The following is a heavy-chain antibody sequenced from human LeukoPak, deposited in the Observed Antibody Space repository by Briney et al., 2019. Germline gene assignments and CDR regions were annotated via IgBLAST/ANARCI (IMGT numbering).Heavy chain of an antibody. CDR1: GFTFSSYS. V-gene: IGHV3-21*01. J-gene: IGHJ4*02. CDR2: ISSSSSYI. CDR3: ARTRGIVGATTVFDY. Sequence: PGGSLRLSCAASGFTFSSYSMNWVRQAPGKGLEWVSSISSSSSYIYYADSVKGRFTISRDNAKNSLYLQMNSLRAEDTAVYYCARTRGIVGATTVFDYWGQGTLVTVSS. D-gene: IGHD1-26*01.